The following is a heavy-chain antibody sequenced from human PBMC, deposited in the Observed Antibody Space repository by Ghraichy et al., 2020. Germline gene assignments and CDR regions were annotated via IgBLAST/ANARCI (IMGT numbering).Heavy chain of an antibody. V-gene: IGHV3-30*18. Sequence: GGSLRLSCAASGFTFSNYGMHWVRQAPGKGLEWVAVLSYDGSNKDYADSVKGRFTISRDNFKNTLYLQMNSLRAEDTAVYYCAKGDYYVSDYWGQGTLVTVS. CDR2: LSYDGSNK. J-gene: IGHJ4*02. CDR1: GFTFSNYG. D-gene: IGHD3-10*02. CDR3: AKGDYYVSDY.